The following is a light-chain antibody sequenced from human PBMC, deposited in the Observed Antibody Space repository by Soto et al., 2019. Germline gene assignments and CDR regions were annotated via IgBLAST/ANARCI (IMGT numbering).Light chain of an antibody. CDR1: SSDVGTYIY. V-gene: IGLV2-14*01. CDR3: SSYTSSNTLV. Sequence: QSVLTQPASVSGSPGQSITISCTGTSSDVGTYIYVSWYQHHPGKAPKLMIYGVSNRPSGVSNRFSGSKSGNTASLTISGLQAEDEADYYCSSYTSSNTLVFGTGTKLTVL. CDR2: GVS. J-gene: IGLJ1*01.